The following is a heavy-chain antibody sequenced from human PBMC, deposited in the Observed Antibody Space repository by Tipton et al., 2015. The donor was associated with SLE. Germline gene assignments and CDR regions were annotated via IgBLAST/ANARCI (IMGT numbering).Heavy chain of an antibody. CDR1: GDSMKSHY. J-gene: IGHJ2*01. Sequence: TLSLTCTVSGDSMKSHYWTWIRQPPGKGLEYIGYIFSSGTTNYNPSLKSRVTISVDTSKNQFSLRLTSVSAADTAVYYCARVQRGPRSFDLWGRGTLVTVSS. D-gene: IGHD1-1*01. V-gene: IGHV4-59*08. CDR2: IFSSGTT. CDR3: ARVQRGPRSFDL.